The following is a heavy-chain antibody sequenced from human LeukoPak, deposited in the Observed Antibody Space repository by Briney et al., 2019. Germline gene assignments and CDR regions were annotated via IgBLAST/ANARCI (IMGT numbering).Heavy chain of an antibody. V-gene: IGHV1-2*02. D-gene: IGHD2/OR15-2a*01. Sequence: ASVKVSCKTSGFMFTAYYIHWVRQVPGQGLEWMGWFNPKSGDTNYPQKFPGRVTMTGDTSTSTAYMELSSLRSDDTARYFCARDSSTWYSDYYYYMDVWGKGTTVTVSS. CDR2: FNPKSGDT. CDR3: ARDSSTWYSDYYYYMDV. CDR1: GFMFTAYY. J-gene: IGHJ6*03.